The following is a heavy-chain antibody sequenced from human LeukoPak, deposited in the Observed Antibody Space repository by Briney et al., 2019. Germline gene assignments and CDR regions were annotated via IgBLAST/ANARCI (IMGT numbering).Heavy chain of an antibody. CDR1: GFTFSDYS. Sequence: GGSLRLSCAASGFTFSDYSMNWVRQAPGKGLEWVGFIRSKAYGGTTEYAASVKGRFTISRDDSKSIPYLQMNSLKTEDTAVYYCTTARIAAAYWGQGTLVTVSS. CDR3: TTARIAAAY. V-gene: IGHV3-49*04. D-gene: IGHD6-13*01. J-gene: IGHJ4*02. CDR2: IRSKAYGGTT.